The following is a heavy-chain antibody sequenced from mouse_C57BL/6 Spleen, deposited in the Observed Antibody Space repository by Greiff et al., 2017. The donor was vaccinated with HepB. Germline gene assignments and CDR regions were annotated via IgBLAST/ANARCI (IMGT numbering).Heavy chain of an antibody. D-gene: IGHD1-1*01. CDR3: ARDLSQELRFAY. V-gene: IGHV1-82*01. Sequence: VQLQQSGPELVKPGASVKISCKASGYAFSSSWMNWVKQRPGKGLEWIGRIYPGDGDTNYNGKVKGKATLTADKSSSTAYMQLSSLTSEDSAVYFCARDLSQELRFAYWGQGTLVTVSA. J-gene: IGHJ3*01. CDR2: IYPGDGDT. CDR1: GYAFSSSW.